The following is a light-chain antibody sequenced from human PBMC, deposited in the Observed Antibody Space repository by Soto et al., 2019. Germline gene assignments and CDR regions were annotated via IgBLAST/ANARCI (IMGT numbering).Light chain of an antibody. CDR1: QSVSSN. J-gene: IGKJ4*01. V-gene: IGKV3-15*01. CDR3: QQYNNWPWLT. Sequence: EIVLTQSPATLSLSPGERATLSCRASQSVSSNLAWYQQKPGQAPWLLIYGASTRATGIPARFSGSGSGTEFTLTISSLQSEDFAVYYCQQYNNWPWLTFGGGTKVEIK. CDR2: GAS.